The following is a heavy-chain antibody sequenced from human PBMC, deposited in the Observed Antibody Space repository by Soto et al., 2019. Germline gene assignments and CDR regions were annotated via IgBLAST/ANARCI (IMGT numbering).Heavy chain of an antibody. CDR1: GFTFGDYA. Sequence: GGSLRLSCTASGFTFGDYAMSWIRQAPGKGLEWVGFIRSKAYGGTTEYAASVKGRFTISRDDSKSIAYLQMNSLKTEDTAVYYCTRPKYYYGSGSKPSDYWGQGTLVTVSS. CDR3: TRPKYYYGSGSKPSDY. CDR2: IRSKAYGGTT. V-gene: IGHV3-49*03. J-gene: IGHJ4*02. D-gene: IGHD3-10*01.